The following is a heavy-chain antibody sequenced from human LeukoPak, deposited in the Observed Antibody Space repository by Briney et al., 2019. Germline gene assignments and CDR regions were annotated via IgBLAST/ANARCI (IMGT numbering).Heavy chain of an antibody. CDR3: ARESPGSNALDY. J-gene: IGHJ4*02. CDR2: IYSGGST. D-gene: IGHD4-23*01. CDR1: GFTVSSNY. Sequence: GGSLRLSCAASGFTVSSNYMSWVRQAPGKGLEWVSVIYSGGSTYYADSVKGRFTISRDNSKNTLYLQMNSLRAEDTAVYYCARESPGSNALDYWGQGTLVTVSS. V-gene: IGHV3-53*01.